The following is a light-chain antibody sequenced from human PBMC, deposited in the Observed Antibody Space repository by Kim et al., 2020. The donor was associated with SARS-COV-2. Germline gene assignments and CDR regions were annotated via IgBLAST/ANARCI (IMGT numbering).Light chain of an antibody. CDR1: QSIGDW. CDR3: QQRRTWPLT. Sequence: EIVLTQSPATLSLSPGERATLSCRASQSIGDWLAWYQQRSGQAPRLLIYAASIRATGIPARFSGSGSGTDFTLTISSLEPEDFAVYYCQQRRTWPLTFGGGTKVDIK. CDR2: AAS. J-gene: IGKJ4*01. V-gene: IGKV3-11*01.